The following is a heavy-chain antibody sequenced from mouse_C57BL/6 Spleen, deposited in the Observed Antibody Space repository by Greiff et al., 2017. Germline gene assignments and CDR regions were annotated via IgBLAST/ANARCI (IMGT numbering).Heavy chain of an antibody. V-gene: IGHV1-59*01. Sequence: QVQLQQPGAELVRPGTSVKLSCKASGYTFTSYWLHWVKQRPGQGLEWIGVIDPSDSYTNYNQKFKGKATLTVDTSSSTAYMQLSSLTSEDSAVYYCASRNWDPYDYWGQGTTLTVSS. D-gene: IGHD4-1*02. CDR1: GYTFTSYW. CDR3: ASRNWDPYDY. CDR2: IDPSDSYT. J-gene: IGHJ2*01.